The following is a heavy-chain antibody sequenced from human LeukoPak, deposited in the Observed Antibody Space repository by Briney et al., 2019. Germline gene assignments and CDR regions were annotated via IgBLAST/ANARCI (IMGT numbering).Heavy chain of an antibody. CDR3: ARLGYCGIGGCQTGHSFDY. V-gene: IGHV5-51*01. CDR1: GYIFTHYW. J-gene: IGHJ4*02. Sequence: GESLKISCKVTGYIFTHYWVGWVRQMPGKGLEWMGDIYPGDSDTRYSPSFQGQVTISADKSISTAYLQWSSLMASDTAMYYCARLGYCGIGGCQTGHSFDYWGQGTLVIVSS. CDR2: IYPGDSDT. D-gene: IGHD2-15*01.